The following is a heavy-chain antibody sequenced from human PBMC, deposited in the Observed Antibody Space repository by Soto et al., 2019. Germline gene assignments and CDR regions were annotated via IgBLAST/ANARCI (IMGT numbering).Heavy chain of an antibody. J-gene: IGHJ4*02. CDR3: ARGGDYYDSSGYSTL. CDR2: FYYRGST. Sequence: SETLSLTCTVSAGSVSSGSYYWSWIRQPPGKGLEWIGNFYYRGSTNYNPSLKSRVTISIDTSKNQFSLKLSSVTAADTAVYYCARGGDYYDSSGYSTLWGQGTLVTVSS. CDR1: AGSVSSGSYY. V-gene: IGHV4-61*01. D-gene: IGHD3-22*01.